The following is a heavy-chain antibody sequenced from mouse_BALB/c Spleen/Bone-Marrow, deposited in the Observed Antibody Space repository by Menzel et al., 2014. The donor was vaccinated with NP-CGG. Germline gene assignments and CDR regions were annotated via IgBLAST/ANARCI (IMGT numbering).Heavy chain of an antibody. V-gene: IGHV2-9*02. J-gene: IGHJ3*01. D-gene: IGHD2-4*01. CDR3: ARSTMITEGFAY. CDR1: GFSLTSYG. Sequence: VMLVESGPGLVSPSQSLSITCTVSGFSLTSYGVHWVRQPPGKGLEWLGVIWAGGSTNCNSALMSRLSISKDNSKSQVFLKMNSLQTDDTAMYYCARSTMITEGFAYWGQGTLVTVSA. CDR2: IWAGGST.